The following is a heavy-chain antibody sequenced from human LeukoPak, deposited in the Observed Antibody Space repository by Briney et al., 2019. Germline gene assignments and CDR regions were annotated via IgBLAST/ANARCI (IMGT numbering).Heavy chain of an antibody. V-gene: IGHV4-59*01. CDR2: IYYSGST. Sequence: SSETLSLTCTVYGGSISGYYWSWIRQPPGKGLEWIGYIYYSGSTYYNPSLKSRVTISVDTSKNQFSLKLSSVTAADTAVYYCGRVCSSGWYDLPTNWFDPWGQETVVTVSS. CDR1: GGSISGYY. CDR3: GRVCSSGWYDLPTNWFDP. J-gene: IGHJ5*02. D-gene: IGHD6-19*01.